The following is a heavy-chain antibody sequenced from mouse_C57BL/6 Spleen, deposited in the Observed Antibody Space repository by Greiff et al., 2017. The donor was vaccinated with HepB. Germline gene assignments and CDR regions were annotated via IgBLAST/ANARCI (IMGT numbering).Heavy chain of an antibody. CDR3: ARRGSSGDIYYAMDY. CDR1: GFSLSTSGMG. V-gene: IGHV8-12*01. CDR2: IYWDDDK. D-gene: IGHD3-2*02. Sequence: QVTLKESGPGILQSSQTLSLTCSFSGFSLSTSGMGVSWIRQPSGKGLEWLAHIYWDDDKRYNPSLKSRLTISKDTSRNQVFLKITSVDTADTATYYCARRGSSGDIYYAMDYWGQGTSVTVSS. J-gene: IGHJ4*01.